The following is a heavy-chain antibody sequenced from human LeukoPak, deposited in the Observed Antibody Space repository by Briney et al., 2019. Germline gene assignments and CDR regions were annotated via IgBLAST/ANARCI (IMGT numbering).Heavy chain of an antibody. D-gene: IGHD6-19*01. CDR1: GGSISSSTYY. CDR3: ARRGGWFYFDY. CDR2: IDYSGNT. Sequence: SETLSLTCTVSGGSISSSTYYWGWIRQPPGEGLERIGNIDYSGNTYFNPSLKSRLTITVDTAQNQFSLKLSSVSAADTAVYYCARRGGWFYFDYWGQGTLVTVSS. V-gene: IGHV4-39*01. J-gene: IGHJ4*02.